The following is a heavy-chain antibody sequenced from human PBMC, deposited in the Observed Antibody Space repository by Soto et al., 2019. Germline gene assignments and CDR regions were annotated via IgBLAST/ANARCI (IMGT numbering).Heavy chain of an antibody. J-gene: IGHJ6*02. V-gene: IGHV4-31*03. CDR2: IYYSGST. D-gene: IGHD6-19*01. Sequence: SETLSRTLTVSCGSSRIGGYYFRWIRQHPGKGLEWIGYIYYSGSTYYNLSLKSRVTISVDTSKSQFSLKLSSVTAADTAVYYCARDFTDSSGPTLGMGVWGQGTTVT. CDR1: CGSSRIGGYY. CDR3: ARDFTDSSGPTLGMGV.